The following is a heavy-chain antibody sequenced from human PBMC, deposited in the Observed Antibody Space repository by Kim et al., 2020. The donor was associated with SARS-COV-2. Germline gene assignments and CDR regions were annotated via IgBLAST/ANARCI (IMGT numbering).Heavy chain of an antibody. V-gene: IGHV1-69*04. Sequence: SVKVSCKASADTFSNKGISWVRQAPGQGLEWMGRIVPFLDIVNYAQKFQGRVTITADKSTSTAYLDLSSLIAEDTAIYYCARNCAGDCGDALDIWCQGTMATVS. CDR1: ADTFSNKG. CDR3: ARNCAGDCGDALDI. J-gene: IGHJ3*02. D-gene: IGHD2-21*02. CDR2: IVPFLDIV.